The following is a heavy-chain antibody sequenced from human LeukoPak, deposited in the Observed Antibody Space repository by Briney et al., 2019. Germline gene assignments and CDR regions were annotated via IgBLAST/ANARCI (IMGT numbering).Heavy chain of an antibody. V-gene: IGHV3-30*18. CDR3: AKEHGSWTSSGYYGMDV. Sequence: VQPGRSLRLSCAASGFTFSSYGMHWVRQAPGKGLDWVAVISYDGSNKYYADSVKGRFTISRDNSKNTLYLQMNSLRAEDTAVYYCAKEHGSWTSSGYYGMDVWGQGTTVTVSS. CDR2: ISYDGSNK. D-gene: IGHD6-13*01. J-gene: IGHJ6*02. CDR1: GFTFSSYG.